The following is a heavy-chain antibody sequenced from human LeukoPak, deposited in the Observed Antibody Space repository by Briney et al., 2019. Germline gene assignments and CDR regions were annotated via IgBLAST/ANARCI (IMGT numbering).Heavy chain of an antibody. CDR3: ARHTGYCSGGSCYGDF. Sequence: GESLKISCKGSGYTFHSYWIAWVRQMPGKGLEWMGIIYPGDSDTRYSPSFQSQVTISADKSIRTAYLQWSSLKASDTAVYYRARHTGYCSGGSCYGDFWGQGTLVTASS. CDR1: GYTFHSYW. J-gene: IGHJ4*02. CDR2: IYPGDSDT. V-gene: IGHV5-51*01. D-gene: IGHD2-15*01.